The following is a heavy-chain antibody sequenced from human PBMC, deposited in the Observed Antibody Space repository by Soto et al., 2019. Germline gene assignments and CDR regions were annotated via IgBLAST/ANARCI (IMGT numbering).Heavy chain of an antibody. CDR1: GYTFTGYA. D-gene: IGHD6-25*01. CDR2: INAGNGNT. J-gene: IGHJ4*02. V-gene: IGHV1-3*05. Sequence: QVQLVQSGAEEKKPGASVKVSCKASGYTFTGYAMHWVRQAPGQRLEWMGWINAGNGNTKYSQKFQGRVTITRDTSASTAYMGLSSVRSEDTAVYYCARAVAAAADFDYWGQGTLVTVSS. CDR3: ARAVAAAADFDY.